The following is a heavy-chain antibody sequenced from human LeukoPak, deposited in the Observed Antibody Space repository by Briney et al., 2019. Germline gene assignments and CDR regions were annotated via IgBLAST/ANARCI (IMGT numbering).Heavy chain of an antibody. CDR3: ARASTGYCINGVCYTAFDY. J-gene: IGHJ4*02. Sequence: GESLKISCKGSGYSFTSYWIGWVRQMPGKGLEWMGIIYPGDSDTRYSPSFQGQVTISADKSISTAYLQWSSLKASDTAMYYCARASTGYCINGVCYTAFDYWGQGTLVTVSS. D-gene: IGHD2-8*01. CDR1: GYSFTSYW. V-gene: IGHV5-51*01. CDR2: IYPGDSDT.